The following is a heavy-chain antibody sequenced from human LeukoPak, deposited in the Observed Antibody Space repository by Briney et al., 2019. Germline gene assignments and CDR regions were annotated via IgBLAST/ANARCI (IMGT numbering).Heavy chain of an antibody. CDR1: GGSFSGYY. V-gene: IGHV4-34*01. CDR3: ATPDTGAAFDI. CDR2: INHSGST. D-gene: IGHD1-26*01. Sequence: SETLSLTCAVYGGSFSGYYWSWIRQPPGKGLEWIGEINHSGSTNYNPSLKSRVTISVDTSENQFSLKLSSVTAADTAVYYCATPDTGAAFDIWGQGTMVTVSS. J-gene: IGHJ3*02.